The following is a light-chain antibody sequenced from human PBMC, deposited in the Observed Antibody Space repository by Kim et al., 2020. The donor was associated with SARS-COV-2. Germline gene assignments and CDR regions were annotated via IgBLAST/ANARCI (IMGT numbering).Light chain of an antibody. V-gene: IGKV1-5*03. CDR2: KAS. J-gene: IGKJ1*01. CDR1: QRISTW. CDR3: QQDNSYAQT. Sequence: DIQMTQSPSTLSESVGVRVTITCRASQRISTWLAWYQQKPGKAPKLLIYKASSLESGVPSRFSGSGSGTEFTLTISSLQPDDFATYYCQQDNSYAQTFGQGTQVEIK.